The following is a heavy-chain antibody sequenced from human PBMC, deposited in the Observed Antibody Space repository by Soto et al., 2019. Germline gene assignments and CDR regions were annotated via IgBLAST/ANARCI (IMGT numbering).Heavy chain of an antibody. CDR3: SGGVGDAF. J-gene: IGHJ4*02. Sequence: EVHLVESGGGLVQTGGSLRLSCAIFESTVSRDWMNWVRQAPGKGLEWVAHINQDGSEKYYVDSVKGRFTISRDNAKKSLYLQMNSLGPVETAMYYCSGGVGDAFWGQGTLVTVSS. D-gene: IGHD1-26*01. V-gene: IGHV3-7*04. CDR2: INQDGSEK. CDR1: ESTVSRDW.